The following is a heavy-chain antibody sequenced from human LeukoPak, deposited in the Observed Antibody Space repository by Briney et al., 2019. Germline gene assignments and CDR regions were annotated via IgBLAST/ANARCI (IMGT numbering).Heavy chain of an antibody. Sequence: GASVKVSYKASGGTFSSYAISWVRQAPGQGLEWMGGIIPIFGTANYAQKFQGRVTITADKSTSTAYMELSSLRSEDTAVYYCARRYCSGGSCYSLDAFDIWGQGTMVTVSS. CDR3: ARRYCSGGSCYSLDAFDI. V-gene: IGHV1-69*06. CDR2: IIPIFGTA. CDR1: GGTFSSYA. D-gene: IGHD2-15*01. J-gene: IGHJ3*02.